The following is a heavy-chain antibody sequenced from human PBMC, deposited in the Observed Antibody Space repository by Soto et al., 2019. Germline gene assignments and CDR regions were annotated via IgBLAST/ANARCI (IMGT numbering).Heavy chain of an antibody. D-gene: IGHD6-6*01. CDR2: ISSSGSTI. V-gene: IGHV3-11*01. J-gene: IGHJ6*03. CDR1: GFTFSDYY. Sequence: GGSLRLSCAASGFTFSDYYMSWIRQAPGKGLEWVSYISSSGSTIYYADSVKGRFTSSRDKAKNSLYLQMNSLRAEDAAVYYCARVSKGGSSPIYYYYYYMDVWGKGTTVTVSS. CDR3: ARVSKGGSSPIYYYYYYMDV.